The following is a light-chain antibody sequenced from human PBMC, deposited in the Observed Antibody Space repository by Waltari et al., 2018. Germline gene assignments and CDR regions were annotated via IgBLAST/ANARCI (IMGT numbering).Light chain of an antibody. J-gene: IGKJ4*01. CDR2: DAS. CDR3: QQRSNWPT. V-gene: IGKV3-11*01. CDR1: QSVSSY. Sequence: EIVLTQSPATLPLSPGETATLSCRASQSVSSYLAWYQQKPGQAPRLLIYDASNRATGIPARFSGSGSGTDFTLTISSLEPEDFAVYYCQQRSNWPTFGGGTKVEIK.